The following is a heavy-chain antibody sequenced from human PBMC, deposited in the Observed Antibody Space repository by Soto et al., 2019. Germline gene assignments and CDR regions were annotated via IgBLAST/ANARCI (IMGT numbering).Heavy chain of an antibody. V-gene: IGHV3-20*01. CDR1: GFTFEDHG. Sequence: EVQLVESGGGVARPGGSLRLSCAASGFTFEDHGMSWVRQAPGKGLEWLSAISWDGGTTVYADSVKGRFTVSRNNAKSSLYLQMNSLKPGDTAFYHCARRSGDQQVCDFWGQGTLVTVS. D-gene: IGHD3-10*01. CDR3: ARRSGDQQVCDF. CDR2: ISWDGGTT. J-gene: IGHJ4*02.